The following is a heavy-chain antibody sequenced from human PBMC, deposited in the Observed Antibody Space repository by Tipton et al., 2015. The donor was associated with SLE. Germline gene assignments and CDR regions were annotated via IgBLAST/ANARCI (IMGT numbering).Heavy chain of an antibody. CDR3: ARRVPHRYYFDL. Sequence: GLVKPSETLSLTCTVSGGSISSSSYYWGWIRQSPGKGLEWIGSIFYTGSVHDNPSLTSRVTMSLDTSKSQFSLRLTSVSAADTAMYFCARRVPHRYYFDLWGQGTLVTVSS. V-gene: IGHV4-61*05. J-gene: IGHJ5*02. CDR1: GGSISSSSYY. D-gene: IGHD1-26*01. CDR2: IFYTGSV.